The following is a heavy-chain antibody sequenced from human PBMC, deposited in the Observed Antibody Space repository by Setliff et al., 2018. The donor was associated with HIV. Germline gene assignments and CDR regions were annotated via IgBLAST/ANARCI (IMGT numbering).Heavy chain of an antibody. CDR1: ELTFSNYA. CDR2: LSGSGGST. CDR3: AQAQTSVSGSYYQYLQH. D-gene: IGHD3-10*01. V-gene: IGHV3-23*01. J-gene: IGHJ1*01. Sequence: GGSLRLSCAASELTFSNYAMTWVRQTPGKGLEWVSSLSGSGGSTYYADSVKGRFTISRDNSKNTLYLRMNSLRAEDTAVYYCAQAQTSVSGSYYQYLQHWGQGTLVTVSS.